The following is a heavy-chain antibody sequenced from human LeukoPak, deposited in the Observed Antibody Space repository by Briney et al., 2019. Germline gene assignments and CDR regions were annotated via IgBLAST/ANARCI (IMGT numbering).Heavy chain of an antibody. CDR1: GYTLTELS. CDR3: ATTPSYYYGSGSFDY. Sequence: ASVEVSCKVSGYTLTELSMHWVRQAPGKGLEWMGGFDPEDGETIYAQKFQGRVTMTEDTSTDTAYMELSSLRSEDTAVYYCATTPSYYYGSGSFDYWGQGTLVTVSS. CDR2: FDPEDGET. D-gene: IGHD3-10*01. J-gene: IGHJ4*02. V-gene: IGHV1-24*01.